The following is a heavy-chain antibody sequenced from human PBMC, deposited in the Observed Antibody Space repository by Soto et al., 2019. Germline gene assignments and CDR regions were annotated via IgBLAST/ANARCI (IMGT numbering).Heavy chain of an antibody. CDR3: ANHLWFGELSN. V-gene: IGHV3-23*01. Sequence: EVQLLESGGGLVQPGGSLRLSCAASGFTFSSYAMSWVRQAPGKGLEWVSAISGSGGSTYYADSVKGRFTIPRDNSKNSLDLQMDSLRPEDTAVYYCANHLWFGELSNWGQGTLVTVSA. D-gene: IGHD3-10*01. CDR1: GFTFSSYA. J-gene: IGHJ4*02. CDR2: ISGSGGST.